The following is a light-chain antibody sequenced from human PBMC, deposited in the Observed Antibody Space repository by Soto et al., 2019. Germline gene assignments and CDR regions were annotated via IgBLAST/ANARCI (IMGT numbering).Light chain of an antibody. CDR1: QSVGRD. V-gene: IGKV3-15*01. CDR2: GAS. J-gene: IGKJ4*01. Sequence: EIVMTQSPGTLSVSPGERATLSCRASQSVGRDLAWYQQKPGQAPRLLIYGASTWATGIPASFSGSGSGAEFTLTISSLQSEDFAVYYCQHYGSSPLTFGGGTKVDIK. CDR3: QHYGSSPLT.